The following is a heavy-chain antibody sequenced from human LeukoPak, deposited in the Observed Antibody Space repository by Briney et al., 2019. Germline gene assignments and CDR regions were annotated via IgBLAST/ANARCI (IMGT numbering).Heavy chain of an antibody. CDR1: GGSISSGDYY. CDR2: IYYSGST. D-gene: IGHD3-3*01. Sequence: SQTLSLTCTVSGGSISSGDYYWSWIRQPPGKGLEWIGYIYYSGSTYYNPSLKSRVTISLDTSKNQFSLNLSSVTAADTAVYYCARTSTYYDFWGGYRDFDYWGQGTLVTVSS. CDR3: ARTSTYYDFWGGYRDFDY. V-gene: IGHV4-30-4*08. J-gene: IGHJ4*02.